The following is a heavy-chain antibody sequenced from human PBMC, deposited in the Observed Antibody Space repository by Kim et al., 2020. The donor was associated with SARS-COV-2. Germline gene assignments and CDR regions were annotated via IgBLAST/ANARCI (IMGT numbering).Heavy chain of an antibody. Sequence: GGSLRLSCAASGFTFSNAWMSWVRQAPGKGLEWVGRIKSKTDGGTTDYAAPVKGRFTISRDDSKNTLYLQMNSLKTEDTAVYYCTTVRVCSSTSCYRYYYFDYWGQGTLVTVSS. J-gene: IGHJ4*02. V-gene: IGHV3-15*01. CDR1: GFTFSNAW. D-gene: IGHD2-2*01. CDR3: TTVRVCSSTSCYRYYYFDY. CDR2: IKSKTDGGTT.